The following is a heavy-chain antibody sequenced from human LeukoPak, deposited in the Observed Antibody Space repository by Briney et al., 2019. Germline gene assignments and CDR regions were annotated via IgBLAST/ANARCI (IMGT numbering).Heavy chain of an antibody. Sequence: GGSLRLSCAASGFTFSSYAMSWVRQAPGKGLEWVSAISGSGGSTYYADSVKGRFTISRDNSKNTLYLQMNSLRAEDTAVHYCAKKGIYSGSGAYYFDYWGQGTLVTVSS. CDR3: AKKGIYSGSGAYYFDY. CDR2: ISGSGGST. J-gene: IGHJ4*02. V-gene: IGHV3-23*01. CDR1: GFTFSSYA. D-gene: IGHD3-10*01.